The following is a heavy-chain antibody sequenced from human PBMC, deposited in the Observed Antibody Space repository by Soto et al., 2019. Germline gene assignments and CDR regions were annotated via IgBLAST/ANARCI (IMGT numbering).Heavy chain of an antibody. J-gene: IGHJ4*02. CDR2: ISWNSGSI. D-gene: IGHD5-12*01. Sequence: DVQLVESGGGLVQPGRSLRLSCAASGFTFDDYAMHWVRQAPGKGLEWVSGISWNSGSIGYADSVKGRFTISRDNAKNSLYLQMNSLRAEDTALYYCAKEWGGRMATINYFDYWGQGTLVTVSS. CDR1: GFTFDDYA. CDR3: AKEWGGRMATINYFDY. V-gene: IGHV3-9*01.